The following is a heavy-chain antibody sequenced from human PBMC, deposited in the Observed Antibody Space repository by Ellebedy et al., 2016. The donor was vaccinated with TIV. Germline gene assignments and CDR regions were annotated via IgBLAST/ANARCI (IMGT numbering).Heavy chain of an antibody. J-gene: IGHJ2*01. CDR1: GFSFRSYW. D-gene: IGHD4-11*01. V-gene: IGHV3-7*01. CDR2: MRQDGGDK. CDR3: ARAIYSASYL. Sequence: GESLKISCVGSGFSFRSYWMSWVRQAPGKGLEWVANMRQDGGDKYYVDSVKGRFTISRDNAKSSLYLQMDSVRAEDTAVYYCARAIYSASYLWGRGTLVTVSS.